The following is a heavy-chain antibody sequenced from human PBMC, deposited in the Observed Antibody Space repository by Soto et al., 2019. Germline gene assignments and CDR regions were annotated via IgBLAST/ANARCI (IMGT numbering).Heavy chain of an antibody. D-gene: IGHD2-15*01. CDR2: ISYDGSNK. Sequence: GGSLRLSCAASGFTFSSYGMHWVRQAPGKELEWVAVISYDGSNKYYADSVKGRFTISRDNSKNTLYLQMNSLRAEDTAVYYCAKECRDSVAGYYYGMDVWGQGTTVTVSS. V-gene: IGHV3-30*18. CDR1: GFTFSSYG. J-gene: IGHJ6*02. CDR3: AKECRDSVAGYYYGMDV.